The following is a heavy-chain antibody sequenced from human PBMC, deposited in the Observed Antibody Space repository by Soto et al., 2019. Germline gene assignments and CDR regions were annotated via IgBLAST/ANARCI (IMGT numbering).Heavy chain of an antibody. V-gene: IGHV3-23*01. CDR1: GFTFSSYA. CDR3: AREKYYDILTGYVY. J-gene: IGHJ4*02. D-gene: IGHD3-9*01. Sequence: PWGSLRLSCAASGFTFSSYAMSWVRQATGKGLEWVSAISGSGGSTYYADSVKGRFTISRDNSKNTLYLQMNSLRAEDTAVYYCAREKYYDILTGYVYWGQGTLVPVSS. CDR2: ISGSGGST.